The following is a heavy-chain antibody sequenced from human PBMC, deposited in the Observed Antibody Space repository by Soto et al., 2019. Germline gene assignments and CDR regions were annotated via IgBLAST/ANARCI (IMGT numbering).Heavy chain of an antibody. CDR3: ARSRFLGSTAGAFDI. CDR2: IRGSGGST. J-gene: IGHJ3*02. CDR1: GFTFSSYA. Sequence: PGGSLRLSCAASGFTFSSYAMSWVRQAPGKGPEWVSAIRGSGGSTYYADSVKGRFTISRDNSKNTLYLQMNSLRAEDTAVYYCARSRFLGSTAGAFDIWGQGTMVTVSS. D-gene: IGHD3-3*01. V-gene: IGHV3-23*01.